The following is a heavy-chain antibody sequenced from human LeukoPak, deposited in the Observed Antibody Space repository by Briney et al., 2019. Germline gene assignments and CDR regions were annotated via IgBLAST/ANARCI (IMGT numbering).Heavy chain of an antibody. CDR3: ARDRGGYTYSHDY. J-gene: IGHJ4*02. V-gene: IGHV4-59*12. D-gene: IGHD5-18*01. CDR1: GGSINKYY. CDR2: VHDSAGT. Sequence: SETLSLTCTVSGGSINKYYWSWIRQSPGKGLEWLGYVHDSAGTIYNPSLKSRVTISVDTSKNQFSLKLNFVTAADTAVYYCARDRGGYTYSHDYWGQGTLVTVSS.